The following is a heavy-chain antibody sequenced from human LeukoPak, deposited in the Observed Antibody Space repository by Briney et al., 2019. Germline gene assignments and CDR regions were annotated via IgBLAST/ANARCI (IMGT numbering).Heavy chain of an antibody. CDR2: INPSGGST. D-gene: IGHD1-1*01. CDR3: ARAGSDDEFDY. Sequence: ASVKVSCKASGYTFTNYYMHWVRQAPGQGLEWMGIINPSGGSTSYAQKFQGRVTMTRDTSTSTVYMELSSLRAEDTAVYYCARAGSDDEFDYWGQGTLVTVSS. V-gene: IGHV1-46*01. J-gene: IGHJ4*02. CDR1: GYTFTNYY.